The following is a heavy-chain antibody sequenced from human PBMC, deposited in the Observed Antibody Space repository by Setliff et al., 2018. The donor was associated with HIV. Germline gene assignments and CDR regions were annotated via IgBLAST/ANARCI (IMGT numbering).Heavy chain of an antibody. J-gene: IGHJ6*02. D-gene: IGHD3-10*01. CDR3: ARKLRPGHGVDV. CDR1: GFTFSTYG. Sequence: PGGSLRLSCAASGFTFSTYGMQWVRQAPGKGLEWVAFIRYDGSNQYYADSVKGRFTISRDNAKNSMDLQMNSLRAEDTAIYYCARKLRPGHGVDVWGQGTTVTVSS. V-gene: IGHV3-30*02. CDR2: IRYDGSNQ.